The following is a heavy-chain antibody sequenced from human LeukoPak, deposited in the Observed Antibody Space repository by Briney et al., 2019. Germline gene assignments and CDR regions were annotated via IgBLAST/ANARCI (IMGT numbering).Heavy chain of an antibody. V-gene: IGHV3-23*01. Sequence: GGSLRLSCAASGFTFSNYAMSWVRQAPGKGLEWVSSITNNGGGTYYTDSLKGRFTIFRDNSKNTLYLQVNSLRAEDTAIYYCAKENTICSSTSCYTTTFDCWGQGTLVTVSS. D-gene: IGHD2-2*02. CDR2: ITNNGGGT. J-gene: IGHJ4*02. CDR3: AKENTICSSTSCYTTTFDC. CDR1: GFTFSNYA.